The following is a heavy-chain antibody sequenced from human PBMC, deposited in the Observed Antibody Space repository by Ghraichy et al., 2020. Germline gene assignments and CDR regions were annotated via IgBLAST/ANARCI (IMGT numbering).Heavy chain of an antibody. Sequence: GESLNISCAASGFTVSNSYMSWVRQAPGKGLEWGSVVYSGGSAYYADSVKGRFTVSRDNSMNTMFLQMNSLRAEDTAVYYCARVLIYCSGGTCYRSDAFDIWGQGTMVTVSS. J-gene: IGHJ3*02. D-gene: IGHD2-15*01. CDR2: VYSGGSA. CDR3: ARVLIYCSGGTCYRSDAFDI. V-gene: IGHV3-66*01. CDR1: GFTVSNSY.